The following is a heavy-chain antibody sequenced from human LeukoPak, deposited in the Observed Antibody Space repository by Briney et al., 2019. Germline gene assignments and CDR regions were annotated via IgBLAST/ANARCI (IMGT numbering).Heavy chain of an antibody. Sequence: GGSLRLSCAASGFTFSSYSMNWVRQAPGKGLEWVSAISGSGSSTYYADSVKGRFTISRDNSKNTLYLQMNSLRAEDTAVYYCAKVFWSGYYRGFDPWGQGTLVTVSS. CDR1: GFTFSSYS. D-gene: IGHD3-3*01. J-gene: IGHJ5*02. CDR2: ISGSGSST. CDR3: AKVFWSGYYRGFDP. V-gene: IGHV3-23*01.